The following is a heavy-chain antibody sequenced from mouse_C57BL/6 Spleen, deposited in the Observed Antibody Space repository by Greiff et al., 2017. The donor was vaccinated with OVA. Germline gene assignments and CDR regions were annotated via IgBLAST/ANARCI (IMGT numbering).Heavy chain of an antibody. Sequence: VQLQQSGAELARPGASVKLSCKASGYTFTSYGISWVKQRTGQGLEWIGEIYPRSGNTYYNEKFKGKATLTADKSSSTAYMELRSLTSEDSAVYFCARLGYDYDAWFAYWGQGTLVTVSA. CDR3: ARLGYDYDAWFAY. V-gene: IGHV1-81*01. CDR1: GYTFTSYG. J-gene: IGHJ3*01. CDR2: IYPRSGNT. D-gene: IGHD2-4*01.